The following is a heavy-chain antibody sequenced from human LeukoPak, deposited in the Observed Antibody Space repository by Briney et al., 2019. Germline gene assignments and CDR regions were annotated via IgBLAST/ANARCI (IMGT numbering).Heavy chain of an antibody. V-gene: IGHV1-18*01. Sequence: ASVKVSCKASGYTFTSYGISWVRQAPGQGLEWMGWISAYNGNTNYAQKLQGRVTMTTDTSTSTAYMELRSLRSDDTAVYYCERLDCSSTSCYFRFSFDYWGQGTLVTVSS. J-gene: IGHJ4*02. CDR3: ERLDCSSTSCYFRFSFDY. CDR2: ISAYNGNT. D-gene: IGHD2-2*01. CDR1: GYTFTSYG.